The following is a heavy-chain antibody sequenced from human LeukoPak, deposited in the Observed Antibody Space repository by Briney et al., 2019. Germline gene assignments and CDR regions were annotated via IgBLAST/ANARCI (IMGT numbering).Heavy chain of an antibody. Sequence: PGGSLRLSCAASGFTFSSYSMNWVRQAPGKGLEWVSGINWNGGSTGYADSVKGRFTISGDNAKNSLYLQMNSLRAEDTAVYYCARKNGLDYWGQGTLVTVSS. J-gene: IGHJ4*02. V-gene: IGHV3-20*04. CDR3: ARKNGLDY. CDR1: GFTFSSYS. CDR2: INWNGGST.